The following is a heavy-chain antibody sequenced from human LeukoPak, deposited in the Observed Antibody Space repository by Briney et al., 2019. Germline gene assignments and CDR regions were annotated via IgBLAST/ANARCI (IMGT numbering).Heavy chain of an antibody. CDR2: LYSGGST. Sequence: GGSLRLSCAASGFTFSDYSVNWVRQAPGKGLEWVSVLYSGGSTYYADSVKGRFTISRDNSKNTLYLQMNSLRAEDTAVYYCARAPRMVHFDYWGQGTLVTVSS. CDR3: ARAPRMVHFDY. V-gene: IGHV3-53*01. CDR1: GFTFSDYS. J-gene: IGHJ4*02. D-gene: IGHD6-13*01.